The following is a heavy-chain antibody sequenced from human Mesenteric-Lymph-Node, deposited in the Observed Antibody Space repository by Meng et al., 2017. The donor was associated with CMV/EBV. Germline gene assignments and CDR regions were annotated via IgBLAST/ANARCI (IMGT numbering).Heavy chain of an antibody. J-gene: IGHJ5*02. Sequence: ASVKVSCKASGSTFTMYYMHWVRQAPGQGLEWMGLINPSGGSTTYAQRFQGRVTMTRDTSTSTVYMELSRLRSDDTAVYYCARDQGTYYDFWSGYYLGNWFDPWGQGTLVTVSS. CDR3: ARDQGTYYDFWSGYYLGNWFDP. D-gene: IGHD3-3*01. CDR1: GSTFTMYY. CDR2: INPSGGST. V-gene: IGHV1-46*01.